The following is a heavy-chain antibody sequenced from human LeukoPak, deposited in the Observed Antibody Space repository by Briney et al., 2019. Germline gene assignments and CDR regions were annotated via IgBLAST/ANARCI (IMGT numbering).Heavy chain of an antibody. Sequence: GGPLRLPCAPSGFPFSSFGMHWVRQAPGKGLEWVAFIWYGGSNKYYADSVKGRFTISRDNSKNTLYLQMNSLRAEDTAVYYCARDAADYGDYGYYYYYGMDVWGQGTTVTISS. CDR3: ARDAADYGDYGYYYYYGMDV. CDR1: GFPFSSFG. V-gene: IGHV3-33*01. D-gene: IGHD4-17*01. CDR2: IWYGGSNK. J-gene: IGHJ6*02.